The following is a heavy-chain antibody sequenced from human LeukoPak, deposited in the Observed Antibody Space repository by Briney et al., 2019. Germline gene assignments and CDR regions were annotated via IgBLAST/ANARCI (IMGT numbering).Heavy chain of an antibody. CDR1: GFTFSSYA. J-gene: IGHJ4*02. Sequence: GGSLRLSCAASGFTFSSYAMSWVRQAPGKGLEWVSAVTGSGGGTYYADSVKGRFTISRDNSKNTLYLQMNSLRAEDTAVYYCARDASRIAAAGTFDYWGQGTLVTVSS. CDR3: ARDASRIAAAGTFDY. D-gene: IGHD6-13*01. CDR2: VTGSGGGT. V-gene: IGHV3-23*01.